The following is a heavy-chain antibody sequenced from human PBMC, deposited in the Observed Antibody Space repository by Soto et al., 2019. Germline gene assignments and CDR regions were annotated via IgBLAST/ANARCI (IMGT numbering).Heavy chain of an antibody. CDR1: GFTFSSYS. CDR3: ASLFLEWLSRGARYYDYGMEV. J-gene: IGHJ6*02. CDR2: ISSSSSTI. D-gene: IGHD3-3*01. V-gene: IGHV3-48*02. Sequence: ESGGGLVQPGGSLRLSSAASGFTFSSYSMNWVRQAPGKGLEWVSYISSSSSTIYYADSVKGRFTISRDNAKNSLYLQMSSLRDEDTAVYYCASLFLEWLSRGARYYDYGMEVCGQGTTVTVSS.